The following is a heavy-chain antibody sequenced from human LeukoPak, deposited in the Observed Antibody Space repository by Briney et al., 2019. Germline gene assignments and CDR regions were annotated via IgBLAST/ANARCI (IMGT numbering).Heavy chain of an antibody. V-gene: IGHV3-30*04. CDR2: ISYDGSNK. J-gene: IGHJ4*02. CDR1: GFTFSSYA. D-gene: IGHD3-10*01. CDR3: ARHLYYYGSGSCYTKAIFDY. Sequence: PGGSLRLSCAASGFTFSSYAMHWVRQAPGKGLEWVAVISYDGSNKYYADSVKGRFTISRDNSKNTLYLQMNSLRAEDTAVYYCARHLYYYGSGSCYTKAIFDYWGQGTLVTVSS.